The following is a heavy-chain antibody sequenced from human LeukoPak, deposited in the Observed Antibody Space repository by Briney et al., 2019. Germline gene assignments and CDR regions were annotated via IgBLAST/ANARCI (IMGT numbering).Heavy chain of an antibody. V-gene: IGHV4-30-4*01. CDR2: IYSSGST. CDR1: GVSISSGDYY. D-gene: IGHD3-22*01. Sequence: SETLSLTCTVSGVSISSGDYYWSWIRQPPGKGLELIRYIYSSGSTYYNPSLKSRATVSLDTSNNQLSMKLSSVTDADTAVYYCARPYYYDSRIDPWGQGTLVTVSS. J-gene: IGHJ5*02. CDR3: ARPYYYDSRIDP.